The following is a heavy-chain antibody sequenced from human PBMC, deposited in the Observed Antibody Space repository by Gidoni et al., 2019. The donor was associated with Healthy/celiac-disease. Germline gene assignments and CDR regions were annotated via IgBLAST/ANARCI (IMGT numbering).Heavy chain of an antibody. CDR2: IKQDGSEK. D-gene: IGHD3-22*01. V-gene: IGHV3-7*03. Sequence: EVQLVESGGGLVQPGGSLRLSCAASGFTFSSYWVSWVRQAPGKGLEWVANIKQDGSEKYYVDSVKGRFTISRDNAKNSLYLQMNSLRAEDTAVYYCARATNPDYYDSSGYHYWGQGTLVTVSS. CDR1: GFTFSSYW. J-gene: IGHJ4*02. CDR3: ARATNPDYYDSSGYHY.